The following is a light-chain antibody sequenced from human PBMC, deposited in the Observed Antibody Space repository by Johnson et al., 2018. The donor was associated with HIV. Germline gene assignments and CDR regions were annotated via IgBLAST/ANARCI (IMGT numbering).Light chain of an antibody. Sequence: SVLTQPPSVSAAPGQKVTISCSGSTSKIGNNYVSWYQQLPGTAPKLLIYENNKRPSGIPDRFSGSRSGTSATLGITGLQTGDEADYYCGTWDSSLSAFVFGTGTKFTVL. CDR2: ENN. J-gene: IGLJ1*01. V-gene: IGLV1-51*02. CDR3: GTWDSSLSAFV. CDR1: TSKIGNNY.